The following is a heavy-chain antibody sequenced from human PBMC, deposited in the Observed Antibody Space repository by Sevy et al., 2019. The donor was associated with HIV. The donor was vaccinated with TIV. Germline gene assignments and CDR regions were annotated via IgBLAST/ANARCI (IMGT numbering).Heavy chain of an antibody. CDR2: IYTSGST. D-gene: IGHD6-19*01. Sequence: SETLSLTCTVSGGSISSYYWSWIRQPAGKGLEWIGRIYTSGSTNYNPPLKSRVTMSVDTSKNQFSLKLSSVTAADTAVYYCARDLPGSSGWPRGEEGYFDYWGQGTLVTVSS. CDR1: GGSISSYY. V-gene: IGHV4-4*07. J-gene: IGHJ4*02. CDR3: ARDLPGSSGWPRGEEGYFDY.